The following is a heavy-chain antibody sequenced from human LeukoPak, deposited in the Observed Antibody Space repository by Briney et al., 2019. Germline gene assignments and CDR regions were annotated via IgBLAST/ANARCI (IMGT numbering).Heavy chain of an antibody. CDR1: GYTFTSND. D-gene: IGHD2-2*01. CDR2: MNPNSGNT. J-gene: IGHJ4*02. CDR3: ARGLGRGGGGYCSSTSCFYDN. Sequence: GASVKVSCKASGYTFTSNDINWLRQATGQGLEWMGWMNPNSGNTGYAQKFQGRVTMTRNTSISTAYMELSSLRSEDTAVYYCARGLGRGGGGYCSSTSCFYDNWGQGTLVTVSS. V-gene: IGHV1-8*01.